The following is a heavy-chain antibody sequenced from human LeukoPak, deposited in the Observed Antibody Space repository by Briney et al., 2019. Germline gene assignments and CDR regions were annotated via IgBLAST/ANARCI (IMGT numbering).Heavy chain of an antibody. CDR2: IHTGGST. J-gene: IGHJ3*02. V-gene: IGHV3-66*01. CDR1: GFTLSSNF. Sequence: PGGSPRLSCAASGFTLSSNFVTWVCQAPGKGLEWVSVIHTGGSTYYIDSVKGRFTISREDPKNTFYLHMNSLRAEDTAVYYCAVRVTQGSWSAFDIWGQGTLVTVSS. CDR3: AVRVTQGSWSAFDI. D-gene: IGHD2-21*02.